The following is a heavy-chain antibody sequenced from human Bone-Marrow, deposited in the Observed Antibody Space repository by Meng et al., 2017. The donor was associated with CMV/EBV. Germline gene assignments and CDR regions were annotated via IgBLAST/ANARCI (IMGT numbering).Heavy chain of an antibody. CDR3: AKRDWSGYYYYFDY. CDR1: GYTFTSYG. Sequence: ASVKVSCKASGYTFTSYGISWVRQAPGQGLEWMGWISAYNGNTNYAQKLQGRVTMTTDTSTSTAYMELRSLRSDDTAVYYCAKRDWSGYYYYFDYWGQGTLVTVSS. D-gene: IGHD3-3*01. CDR2: ISAYNGNT. V-gene: IGHV1-18*01. J-gene: IGHJ4*02.